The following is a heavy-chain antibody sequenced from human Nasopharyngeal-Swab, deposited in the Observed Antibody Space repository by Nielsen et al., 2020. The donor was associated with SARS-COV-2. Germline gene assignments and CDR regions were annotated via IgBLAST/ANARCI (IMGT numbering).Heavy chain of an antibody. CDR2: INPCTVNT. Sequence: SVKVSCKVSGYTFTNYGIHWVRQAPGQRLEWMGWINPCTVNTKYSQKFQGRVTISRDTSASTAYMELSSLRSEDTAVYYCARAPGVDYYYYMDVWGNGTTVTVSS. V-gene: IGHV1-3*01. J-gene: IGHJ6*03. CDR3: ARAPGVDYYYYMDV. CDR1: GYTFTNYG.